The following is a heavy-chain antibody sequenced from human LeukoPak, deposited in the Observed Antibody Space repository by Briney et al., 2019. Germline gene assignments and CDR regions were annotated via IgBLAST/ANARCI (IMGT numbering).Heavy chain of an antibody. CDR3: ARDQDYYDSSGYSGIDY. CDR1: GFTVRSYF. J-gene: IGHJ4*02. CDR2: IYSGGTT. D-gene: IGHD3-22*01. Sequence: GGSLRLSCAASGFTVRSYFMSWVRQAPGKGLEWVSLIYSGGTTFSEDSVKDRFTISRDNSKNTLYLQMNSLRADDTAVYYCARDQDYYDSSGYSGIDYWGQGTLVTVSS. V-gene: IGHV3-66*01.